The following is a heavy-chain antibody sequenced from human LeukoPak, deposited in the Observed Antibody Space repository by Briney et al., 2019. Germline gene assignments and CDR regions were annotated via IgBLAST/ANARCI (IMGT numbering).Heavy chain of an antibody. J-gene: IGHJ4*02. CDR3: ARRAGAYSHPYDY. CDR2: IRSKANSYAT. D-gene: IGHD4/OR15-4a*01. Sequence: GGSLRLSCAASGLTFSGSAMHWVRQASGKGLEWVGRIRSKANSYATAYAASVKGRFTISRDNSKNTLYLQMNSLRAEDTAVYYCARRAGAYSHPYDYWGQGTLVTVSS. CDR1: GLTFSGSA. V-gene: IGHV3-73*01.